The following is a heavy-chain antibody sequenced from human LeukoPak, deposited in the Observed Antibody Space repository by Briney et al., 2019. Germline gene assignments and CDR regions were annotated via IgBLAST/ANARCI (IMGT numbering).Heavy chain of an antibody. J-gene: IGHJ5*02. CDR1: GFTFSSYA. CDR2: ISYDGSNK. D-gene: IGHD2-2*02. CDR3: ARDPAAIGVRDWFDP. V-gene: IGHV3-30-3*01. Sequence: GRSLRLSCAASGFTFSSYAMHWVRQAPGKGLEWVAAISYDGSNKYYADSVKGRFTISRDNSKNTLYLQMNSLRAEDTAVYYCARDPAAIGVRDWFDPWGQGTLVTVSS.